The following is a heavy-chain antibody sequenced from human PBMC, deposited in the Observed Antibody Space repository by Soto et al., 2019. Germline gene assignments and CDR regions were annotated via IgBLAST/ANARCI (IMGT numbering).Heavy chain of an antibody. J-gene: IGHJ3*02. CDR2: INPNSGGT. CDR3: AREVVVAATSAFDI. V-gene: IGHV1-2*04. D-gene: IGHD2-15*01. Sequence: QVQLVQSGAEVKKPGASVKVSCKASGYTFTGYYMHWVRQAPGQGLEWMGWINPNSGGTNYAQKFQGWVTMTRDTSISTAYMELSMLRSDDTAVYYCAREVVVAATSAFDIWGQGTMVTVSS. CDR1: GYTFTGYY.